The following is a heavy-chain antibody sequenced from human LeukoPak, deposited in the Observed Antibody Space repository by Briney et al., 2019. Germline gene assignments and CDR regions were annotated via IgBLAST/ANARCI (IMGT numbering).Heavy chain of an antibody. CDR2: INHSGST. D-gene: IGHD2-15*01. CDR1: GGSFSGYY. J-gene: IGHJ4*02. CDR3: ARVPDMAFDY. Sequence: SETLSLTCAVYGGSFSGYYWGWIRQPPGKGLEWIGEINHSGSTNYNPSLKSRVTISVDTSKNQFSLKLSSVTAADTAVYYCARVPDMAFDYWGQGTLVTVSS. V-gene: IGHV4-34*01.